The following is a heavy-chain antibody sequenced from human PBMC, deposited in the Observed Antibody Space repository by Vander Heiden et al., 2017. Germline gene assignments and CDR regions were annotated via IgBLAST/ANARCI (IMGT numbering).Heavy chain of an antibody. CDR1: GGSFSGYY. J-gene: IGHJ2*01. CDR3: ARGGQLLWFGDTRYFDL. V-gene: IGHV4-34*01. CDR2: INHSGST. D-gene: IGHD3-10*01. Sequence: QVQLQQWGAGLLTPSETLSLTCAVYGGSFSGYYWSWIRQPPGKGLEWIGEINHSGSTNYNPSLKSRVTISVDTSKNQFSLKLSSVTAADTAVYYCARGGQLLWFGDTRYFDLWGRGTLVTVSS.